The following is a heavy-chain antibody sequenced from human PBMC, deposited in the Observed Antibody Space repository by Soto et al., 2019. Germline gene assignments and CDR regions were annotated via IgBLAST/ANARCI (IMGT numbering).Heavy chain of an antibody. Sequence: VGSLRLSCAASGFTFSSYWMSWVRQAPGKGLEWVANIKQDGSEKYYVDSVKGRFTISRDNAKNSLYLQMNSLRAEDTAAYYCARTRDLITIFGVVYYFDYWGQGTLVTVSS. CDR1: GFTFSSYW. CDR3: ARTRDLITIFGVVYYFDY. J-gene: IGHJ4*02. CDR2: IKQDGSEK. V-gene: IGHV3-7*01. D-gene: IGHD3-3*01.